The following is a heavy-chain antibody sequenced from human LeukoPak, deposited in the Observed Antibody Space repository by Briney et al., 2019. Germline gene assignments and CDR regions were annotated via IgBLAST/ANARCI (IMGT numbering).Heavy chain of an antibody. CDR2: INHSGST. CDR3: ARGGGYSYGFRDY. Sequence: PSETLFLTCAVYGGSFSGCYWSWIRQPPGKGLEWIGEINHSGSTNYNPSLKSRVTISVDTSKNQFSLKLSSVTAADTAVYYCARGGGYSYGFRDYWGQGTLVTVSS. V-gene: IGHV4-34*01. D-gene: IGHD5-18*01. CDR1: GGSFSGCY. J-gene: IGHJ4*02.